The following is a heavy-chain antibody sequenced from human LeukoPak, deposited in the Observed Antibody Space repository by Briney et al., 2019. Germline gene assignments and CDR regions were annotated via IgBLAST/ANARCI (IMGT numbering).Heavy chain of an antibody. Sequence: PGGSLRLSCAASGFTFSSYGMHWVRQAPGKGLEWVAVISYDGSNKYYADSVKGRFTISRDNSKNTLYLQMNSLRAEDTAVYYCAKDSGASSSWRDNGLYFDYWGQGTLVTVSS. CDR3: AKDSGASSSWRDNGLYFDY. D-gene: IGHD6-13*01. CDR1: GFTFSSYG. J-gene: IGHJ4*02. V-gene: IGHV3-30*18. CDR2: ISYDGSNK.